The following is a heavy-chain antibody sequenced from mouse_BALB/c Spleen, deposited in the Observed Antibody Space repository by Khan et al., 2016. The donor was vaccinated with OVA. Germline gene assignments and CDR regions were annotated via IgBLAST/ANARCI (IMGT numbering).Heavy chain of an antibody. J-gene: IGHJ2*01. V-gene: IGHV1-7*01. CDR3: ARRGLRWDFDY. CDR2: INPSTGYT. D-gene: IGHD1-1*01. Sequence: QVHVKQSGAELAKPGASVKMSCKASGYTFINYWILWIKQRPGQGLEWIGYINPSTGYTEYNQNFKDKATLTADISSSTAYMQLSSLTSEDSSVYYCARRGLRWDFDYWGQGTTLTVSS. CDR1: GYTFINYW.